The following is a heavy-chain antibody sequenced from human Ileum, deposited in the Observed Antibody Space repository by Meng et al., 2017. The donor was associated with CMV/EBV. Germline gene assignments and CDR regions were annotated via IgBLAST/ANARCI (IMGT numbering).Heavy chain of an antibody. CDR3: ATSGVVV. CDR1: GFTFSSYG. Sequence: GESLKISCAASGFTFSSYGMHWVRQAPGKGLEWVAFIRYDGSNKYYADSVKGRFTISRDNSKNTLYLQMNSLRAEDTAVYYCATSGVVVWGQRTLVTVSS. J-gene: IGHJ4*02. CDR2: IRYDGSNK. V-gene: IGHV3-30*02. D-gene: IGHD3-22*01.